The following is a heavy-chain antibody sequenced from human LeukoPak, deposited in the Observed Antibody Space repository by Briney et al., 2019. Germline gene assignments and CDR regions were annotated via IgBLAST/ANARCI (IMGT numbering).Heavy chain of an antibody. Sequence: SESLSLTCGVSGGSINTNTFFWGWIRQPPGKGLEWIGYIYYSGSTNYNPSLKSRVTISVDTSKNQFSLKLSSVTAADTAVYYCARQSSSGWYWFDPWGQGTLVTVSS. CDR3: ARQSSSGWYWFDP. D-gene: IGHD6-19*01. CDR2: IYYSGST. J-gene: IGHJ5*02. CDR1: GGSINTNTFF. V-gene: IGHV4-61*05.